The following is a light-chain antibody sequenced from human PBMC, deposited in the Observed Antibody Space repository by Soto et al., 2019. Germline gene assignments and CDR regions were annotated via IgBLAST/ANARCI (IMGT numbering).Light chain of an antibody. CDR1: QSLNNY. CDR3: QQYHRSSIT. J-gene: IGKJ5*01. Sequence: EIQSTQSPSTLSPSVGDRVTTTCGASQSLNNYLAWYQQTPGKAPKLLIYDASTLERGVPSRFSGTGSGTEFTLTISSLHPDDFATYYCQQYHRSSITFGQGTRLEI. CDR2: DAS. V-gene: IGKV1-5*01.